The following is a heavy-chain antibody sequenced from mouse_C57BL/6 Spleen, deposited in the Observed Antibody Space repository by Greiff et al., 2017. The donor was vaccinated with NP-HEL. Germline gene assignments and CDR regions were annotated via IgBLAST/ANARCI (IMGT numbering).Heavy chain of an antibody. CDR2: INPNNGGT. D-gene: IGHD1-1*01. Sequence: VQLQQSGPELVKPGASVKIPCKASGYTFTDYNMDWVKQSHGKSLEWIGDINPNNGGTIYNQKFKGKATLTVDKSSSTAYMELRSLTSEDTAVYYCARKIYGSSHYCAMDYWGQGTSVTVSS. CDR3: ARKIYGSSHYCAMDY. J-gene: IGHJ4*01. V-gene: IGHV1-18*01. CDR1: GYTFTDYN.